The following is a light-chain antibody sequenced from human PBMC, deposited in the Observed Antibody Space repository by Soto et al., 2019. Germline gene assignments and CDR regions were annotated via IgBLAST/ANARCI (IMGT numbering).Light chain of an antibody. Sequence: QSALTQPPSVSGSPGQSVTISCTGTGADVGIYNRVAWYQQPPGTSPKLVICDVSNRPSGVPDRFSGSKSGSTAPLTISGLQAEDEADYYCSSYTTSNTYVFGTGTKVTVL. CDR2: DVS. CDR3: SSYTTSNTYV. V-gene: IGLV2-18*02. CDR1: GADVGIYNR. J-gene: IGLJ1*01.